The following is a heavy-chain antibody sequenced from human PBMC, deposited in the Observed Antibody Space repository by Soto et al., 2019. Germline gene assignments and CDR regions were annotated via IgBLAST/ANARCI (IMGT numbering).Heavy chain of an antibody. J-gene: IGHJ5*02. CDR3: ARERQVGPSSCRFDP. CDR2: ITYSGMT. D-gene: IGHD2-2*01. Sequence: SETLSLTCSVNGDSIKSCSVYWSWNRQSPGNGLEYIGYITYSGMTFQNPSLKSRVTMSVDTPKNQFSLEVRSVTAADTAVYYCARERQVGPSSCRFDPWGQGTLVTVSS. V-gene: IGHV4-31*03. CDR1: GDSIKSCSVY.